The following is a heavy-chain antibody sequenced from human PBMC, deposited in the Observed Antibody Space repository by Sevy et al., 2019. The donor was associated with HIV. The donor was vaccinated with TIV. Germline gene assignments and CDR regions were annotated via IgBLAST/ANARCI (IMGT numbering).Heavy chain of an antibody. CDR3: ARWKGDTALVSTYYYFDY. V-gene: IGHV4-38-2*01. CDR2: IYHSGST. CDR1: GYSISSGYY. Sequence: TLSLTCAVSGYSISSGYYWGWIRQPPGKGLEWIGSIYHSGSTHYNPSLKSRVTISVDTSKNQFSLKLSSVTAADTAVYYCARWKGDTALVSTYYYFDYWGQGTLVTVSS. D-gene: IGHD5-18*01. J-gene: IGHJ4*02.